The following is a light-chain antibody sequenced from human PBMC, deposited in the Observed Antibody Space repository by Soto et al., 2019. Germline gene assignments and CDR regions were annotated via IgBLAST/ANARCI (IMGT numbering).Light chain of an antibody. CDR1: SSDVGGYNY. V-gene: IGLV2-14*01. J-gene: IGLJ1*01. CDR3: SSYTSSRAYV. CDR2: EVS. Sequence: QSVLTQPASVSGSPGQSITISCTGTSSDVGGYNYVSWYQQQSGKAPKLMIHEVSNRPSGVSNRFSGSKSGNTASLTISGLQAEDEADYYCSSYTSSRAYVFGPGTKVPS.